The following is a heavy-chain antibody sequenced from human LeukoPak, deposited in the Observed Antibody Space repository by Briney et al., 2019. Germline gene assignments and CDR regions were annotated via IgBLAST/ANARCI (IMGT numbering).Heavy chain of an antibody. Sequence: GGSLRLSCAASGFTFSGFGMHWVRQAPGKGLEWVAVISYDGSNKYYADSVKGRLTISRDNSKNTLYLQMNSLRAEDTAVYYCAKDFRYYDSSGYWNWFDPWGQGTLVTVSS. V-gene: IGHV3-30*18. D-gene: IGHD3-22*01. CDR2: ISYDGSNK. CDR3: AKDFRYYDSSGYWNWFDP. CDR1: GFTFSGFG. J-gene: IGHJ5*02.